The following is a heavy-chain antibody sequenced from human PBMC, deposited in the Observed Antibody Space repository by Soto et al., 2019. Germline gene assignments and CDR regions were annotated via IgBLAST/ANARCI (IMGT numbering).Heavy chain of an antibody. J-gene: IGHJ5*02. CDR3: ARTANARSDWFDP. Sequence: ASAKVSCKACGYAFASYYMHWVRQAPGQGLEWMGLINPSGGSTTYAQKFQGRVIMTRDTSTGTVYMELSSLRSEDTAVYYCARTANARSDWFDPWGQGTLVTVSS. V-gene: IGHV1-46*01. CDR2: INPSGGST. CDR1: GYAFASYY.